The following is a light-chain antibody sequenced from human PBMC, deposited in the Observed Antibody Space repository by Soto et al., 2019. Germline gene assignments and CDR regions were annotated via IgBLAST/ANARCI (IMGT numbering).Light chain of an antibody. CDR3: HQYNSWPPGT. CDR2: GAS. Sequence: IVLTQSPGTLSLSPGERATLSCRAAQSVSSNYLAWYQQKPGQAPRLLVFGASTRATGIPARFSGSGSGTEFTLTISSLQSEDFALYYCHQYNSWPPGTFGQGTKVDIK. CDR1: QSVSSN. V-gene: IGKV3-15*01. J-gene: IGKJ2*01.